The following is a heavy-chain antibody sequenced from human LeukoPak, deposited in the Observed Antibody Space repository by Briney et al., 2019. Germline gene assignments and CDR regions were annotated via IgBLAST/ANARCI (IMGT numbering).Heavy chain of an antibody. D-gene: IGHD1-26*01. CDR1: GGSISSGGYN. Sequence: SETLSLTCTVSGGSISSGGYNWSWIRQHPGKGLEWIGYIYYSGSTYYNPSLKSRVTISVDTSKNQFSLKLSSVTAADTAVYYCARDLWGGSPDYWGQGTLVTVSS. J-gene: IGHJ4*02. CDR3: ARDLWGGSPDY. V-gene: IGHV4-31*03. CDR2: IYYSGST.